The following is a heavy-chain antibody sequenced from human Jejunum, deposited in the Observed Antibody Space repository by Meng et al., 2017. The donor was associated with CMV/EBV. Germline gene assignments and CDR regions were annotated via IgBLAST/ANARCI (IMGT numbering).Heavy chain of an antibody. Sequence: SLSVSCAVSGFSFRNYAMTWVRQAPGKEMEWVSSISASGGSRYYGDSVKGRFTISRDNFKNTLYLQMNSLRAEDTAVYYCAKDPEGYWGQGTLVTVSS. CDR1: GFSFRNYA. CDR3: AKDPEGY. J-gene: IGHJ4*02. CDR2: ISASGGSR. V-gene: IGHV3-23*01.